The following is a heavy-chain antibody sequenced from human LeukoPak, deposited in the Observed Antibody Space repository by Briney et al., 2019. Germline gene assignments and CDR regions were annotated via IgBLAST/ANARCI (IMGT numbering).Heavy chain of an antibody. CDR2: IYHSGST. D-gene: IGHD5-18*01. V-gene: IGHV4-30-2*01. CDR3: ARVDTAMVLAAAGPYFDY. CDR1: GGSISSGGYS. Sequence: SQTLSLTCAVSGGSISSGGYSWSWIRQPPGKGLEWIVYIYHSGSTYYNPSLKSRVTISVDTSKNQFSLKLSSVTAADTAVYYCARVDTAMVLAAAGPYFDYWGQGTLVTVSS. J-gene: IGHJ4*02.